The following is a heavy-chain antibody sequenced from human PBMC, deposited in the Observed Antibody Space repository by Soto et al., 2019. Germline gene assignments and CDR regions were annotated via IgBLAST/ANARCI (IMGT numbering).Heavy chain of an antibody. V-gene: IGHV3-7*01. CDR1: GFTFSSYW. D-gene: IGHD2-15*01. J-gene: IGHJ4*02. CDR2: IKQDGSEK. CDR3: ARDVGYPVGGFDY. Sequence: EVQLVESGGGLVQPGGSLRLSCAASGFTFSSYWMSWVRQAPGKGLEWVANIKQDGSEKYYVDSVKGRFTISRDNAKNSLYLQMNSLRAEDTAVYYCARDVGYPVGGFDYWGQGTLVTVSS.